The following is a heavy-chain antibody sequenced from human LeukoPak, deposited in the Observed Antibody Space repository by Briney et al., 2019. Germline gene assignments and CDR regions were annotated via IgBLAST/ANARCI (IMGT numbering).Heavy chain of an antibody. Sequence: GSLRLSCAASGFTFSSYSMNWVRQAPGEGLEWVSSISSSSSYIYYADSVKGRFTISRDNAKNSLYLQMNSLRAEDTAVYYCARERGYSRWFDYWGQGTLVTVSS. J-gene: IGHJ4*02. CDR1: GFTFSSYS. CDR3: ARERGYSRWFDY. V-gene: IGHV3-21*01. D-gene: IGHD5-12*01. CDR2: ISSSSSYI.